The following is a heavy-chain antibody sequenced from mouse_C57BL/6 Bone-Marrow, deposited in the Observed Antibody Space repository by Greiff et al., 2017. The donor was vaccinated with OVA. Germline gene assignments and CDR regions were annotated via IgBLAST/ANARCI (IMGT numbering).Heavy chain of an antibody. V-gene: IGHV1-7*01. CDR1: GYTFTSYW. CDR2: INPSSGYT. Sequence: QVQLQQPGAELVKPGASVKMSCKASGYTFTSYWMHWVKQRPGQGLEWIGYINPSSGYTKYNQKFKDKATLTADKSSSTAYMQLSSLTYEDSAVYYCATTTVYYFDYWGQGTTLTVSS. D-gene: IGHD1-1*01. CDR3: ATTTVYYFDY. J-gene: IGHJ2*01.